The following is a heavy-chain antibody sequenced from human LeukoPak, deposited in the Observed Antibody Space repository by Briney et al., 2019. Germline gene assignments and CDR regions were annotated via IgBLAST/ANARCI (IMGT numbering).Heavy chain of an antibody. CDR1: GLTFSSYA. V-gene: IGHV3-30-3*01. Sequence: GGSVSLSCASSGLTFSSYAMHWVGQAPGKGLEGVAGISYDGSNKYYADFVKGRLTISRDNSKNSLYLQMNSLGPEDTAVYYCARDPYSGNYGNYYYYYMDVWGKGTTVTISS. D-gene: IGHD1-26*01. CDR3: ARDPYSGNYGNYYYYYMDV. J-gene: IGHJ6*03. CDR2: ISYDGSNK.